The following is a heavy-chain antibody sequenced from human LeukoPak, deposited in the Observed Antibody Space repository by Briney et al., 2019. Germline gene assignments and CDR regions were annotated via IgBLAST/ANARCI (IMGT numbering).Heavy chain of an antibody. V-gene: IGHV4-34*01. D-gene: IGHD3-10*01. CDR2: INHSGST. CDR3: ARRGPPYRRHAFDI. J-gene: IGHJ3*02. CDR1: GGSFSGYY. Sequence: PETLSLTCAVYGGSFSGYYWSWIRQPPGKGLEWIGEINHSGSTNYNPSLKSRVTISVDTSKNQFSLKLSSVTAADTAVYYCARRGPPYRRHAFDIWGQGTMVTVSS.